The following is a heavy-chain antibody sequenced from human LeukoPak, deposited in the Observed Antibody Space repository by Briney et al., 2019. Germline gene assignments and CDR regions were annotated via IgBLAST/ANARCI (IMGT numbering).Heavy chain of an antibody. Sequence: SETLSLTCTVSGGSISSGSYYWSWIRQPAGKGLEWIGRIYTSGSTNYNPSLKSRVTISVDTSKNQFSLKLSSVTAADTAVYYCARLGAVAAVIFDYWGQGTLVTVSS. D-gene: IGHD6-19*01. CDR2: IYTSGST. CDR3: ARLGAVAAVIFDY. V-gene: IGHV4-61*02. J-gene: IGHJ4*02. CDR1: GGSISSGSYY.